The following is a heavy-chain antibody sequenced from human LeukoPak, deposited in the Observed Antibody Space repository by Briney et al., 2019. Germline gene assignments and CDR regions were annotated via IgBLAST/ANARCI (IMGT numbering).Heavy chain of an antibody. Sequence: PGGSLRLSCAASGFTVSSNYMSWVRQAPGKGLEYVSAISSNGGSTYYANSVKGRFTISRDNSKNTLYLQMGSLRAEDMAVYYCARDPAPKPNYYFDYWGQGTLVTVSS. V-gene: IGHV3-64*01. CDR3: ARDPAPKPNYYFDY. CDR2: ISSNGGST. J-gene: IGHJ4*02. CDR1: GFTVSSNY.